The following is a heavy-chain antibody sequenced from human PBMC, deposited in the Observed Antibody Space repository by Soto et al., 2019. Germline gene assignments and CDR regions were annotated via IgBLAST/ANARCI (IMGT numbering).Heavy chain of an antibody. Sequence: QVQLVQSGAEVKKPGASVKVSCKASGYTFTSYGISWVRQAPGQGLEWMGWISAYNGNTNYAQKLQGRVTMTTDTFTSTAYMELRSLRSDDSAVYSCARDRTAVIGVVPAAIPGPYYGMDVWGQGTTVTVSS. V-gene: IGHV1-18*01. D-gene: IGHD2-2*02. CDR1: GYTFTSYG. CDR2: ISAYNGNT. J-gene: IGHJ6*02. CDR3: ARDRTAVIGVVPAAIPGPYYGMDV.